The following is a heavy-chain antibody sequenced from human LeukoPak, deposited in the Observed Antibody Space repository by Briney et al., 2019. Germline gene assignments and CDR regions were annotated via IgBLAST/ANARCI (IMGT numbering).Heavy chain of an antibody. CDR2: ISGSGGST. CDR3: AKSSGESYFDY. V-gene: IGHV3-23*01. J-gene: IGHJ4*02. D-gene: IGHD1-26*01. CDR1: GFTFSSYA. Sequence: GGSLRLSCAASGFTFSSYAISWVRQAPGKGLEWVSAISGSGGSTYYADSVKGRFTISRDNSKSTLYLQMNSLRAEDTAVYYCAKSSGESYFDYWGQGTLVTVSS.